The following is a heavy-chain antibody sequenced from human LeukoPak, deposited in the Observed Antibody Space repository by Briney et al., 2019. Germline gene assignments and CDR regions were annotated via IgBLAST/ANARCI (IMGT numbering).Heavy chain of an antibody. J-gene: IGHJ3*01. CDR1: GFTFSSYA. Sequence: GGSLRLSCAAPGFTFSSYAMHWVRQAPGKGLEWVAVISYDGSNKYYADSVKGRFTISRDSSKNTLYLQMNSLRAEDTAVYYCARLATGYFDFGAFDVWGQGTMVTVSS. CDR2: ISYDGSNK. CDR3: ARLATGYFDFGAFDV. V-gene: IGHV3-30-3*01. D-gene: IGHD3-9*01.